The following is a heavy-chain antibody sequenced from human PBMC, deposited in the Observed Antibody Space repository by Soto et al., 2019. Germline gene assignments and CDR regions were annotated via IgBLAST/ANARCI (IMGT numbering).Heavy chain of an antibody. CDR2: IYYSGST. CDR3: AKDSRASSGWSTGGLRSSPFDY. Sequence: SETLSLTCTVSGGSISSYYWSWIRQPPGKGLEWIGYIYYSGSTNYNPSLKSRVTISVDTSKNQFSLKLSSVTAADTAIYYCAKDSRASSGWSTGGLRSSPFDYWGQGTLVTVSS. J-gene: IGHJ4*02. CDR1: GGSISSYY. V-gene: IGHV4-59*12. D-gene: IGHD6-19*01.